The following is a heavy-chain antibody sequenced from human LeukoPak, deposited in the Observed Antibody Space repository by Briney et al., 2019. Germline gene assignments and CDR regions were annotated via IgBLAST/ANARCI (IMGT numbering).Heavy chain of an antibody. CDR2: INSESSDI. CDR3: ARDTYPPQLIDY. V-gene: IGHV3-21*05. CDR1: GFTFSLYA. Sequence: GGSLSLSCTASGFTFSLYAMNWVRRAPGKGLEWVSYINSESSDILYAGSVKGRFPISRDIAKNSLYLQMNSLRAEDTAVYYCARDTYPPQLIDYWGQGTLVTVSS. D-gene: IGHD5-18*01. J-gene: IGHJ4*02.